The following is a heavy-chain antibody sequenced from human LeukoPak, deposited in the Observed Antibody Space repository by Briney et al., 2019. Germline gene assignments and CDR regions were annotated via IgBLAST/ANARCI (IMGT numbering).Heavy chain of an antibody. Sequence: SQTLSLTCTVSGGSISSGDYYWSWIRQPPGKGLEWIGYIYYSGSTYYNPSLKSRVTISVDTSKNQFSLRLSSVTAADTAIYYCGRGSSSWYQGHYFDNWGQGTLVTVSS. V-gene: IGHV4-30-4*01. CDR1: GGSISSGDYY. J-gene: IGHJ4*02. D-gene: IGHD6-13*01. CDR2: IYYSGST. CDR3: GRGSSSWYQGHYFDN.